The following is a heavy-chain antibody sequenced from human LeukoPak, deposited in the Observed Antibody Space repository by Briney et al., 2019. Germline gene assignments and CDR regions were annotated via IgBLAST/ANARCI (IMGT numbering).Heavy chain of an antibody. CDR3: AKGRAVATTYSFDY. CDR2: IRFDGTKE. CDR1: GFTFTNYG. V-gene: IGHV3-30*02. J-gene: IGHJ4*02. D-gene: IGHD5-12*01. Sequence: AGGSLRLSCAASGFTFTNYGIHWFRQAPGKGLEWVAFIRFDGTKEYYADSVKGRFTISRDNSKRTLYLQMSSLRTEDTATYYCAKGRAVATTYSFDYWGQGTLVTVSS.